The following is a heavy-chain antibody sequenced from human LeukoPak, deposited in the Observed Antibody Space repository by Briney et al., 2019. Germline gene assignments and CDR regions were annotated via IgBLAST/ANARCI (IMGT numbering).Heavy chain of an antibody. Sequence: PSETLSLTCAVYGGSFSGYYWSWIRQPPGKGLEWIGEINHSGSTNYNPSLKSRVTISVDTSKNQFSLKLSSVTAADTAVHYCARAIVVVPAAMVYYYYGMDVWGKGTTVTVSS. D-gene: IGHD2-2*01. V-gene: IGHV4-34*01. J-gene: IGHJ6*04. CDR2: INHSGST. CDR3: ARAIVVVPAAMVYYYYGMDV. CDR1: GGSFSGYY.